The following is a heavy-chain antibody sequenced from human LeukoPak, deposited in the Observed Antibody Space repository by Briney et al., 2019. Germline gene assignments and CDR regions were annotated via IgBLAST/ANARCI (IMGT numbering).Heavy chain of an antibody. J-gene: IGHJ6*02. CDR2: IYYSGST. Sequence: KPSETLSFTCTVSGGSISSYYWSWIRQPPGKGLEWIGYIYYSGSTNYNPSLKSRVTISVDTSKNQFSLKLSSVTAADTAVYYCARLDCSSTSCYINYGMDVWGQGTTVTVSS. CDR1: GGSISSYY. CDR3: ARLDCSSTSCYINYGMDV. V-gene: IGHV4-59*08. D-gene: IGHD2-2*02.